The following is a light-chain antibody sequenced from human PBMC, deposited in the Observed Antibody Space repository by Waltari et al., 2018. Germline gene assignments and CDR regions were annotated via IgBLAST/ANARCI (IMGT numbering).Light chain of an antibody. Sequence: DSQLTQFPSPLSTSIGDSVSHSGQSSQDISHYLNLCHQKPGKAPKLLIYDASILEKGVPSRFNGSVSGTNFTFTINGLQPEDIGIYYCQQYDTLPAFTFVPGTKVDFK. CDR2: DAS. CDR3: QQYDTLPAFT. J-gene: IGKJ3*01. CDR1: QDISHY. V-gene: IGKV1-33*01.